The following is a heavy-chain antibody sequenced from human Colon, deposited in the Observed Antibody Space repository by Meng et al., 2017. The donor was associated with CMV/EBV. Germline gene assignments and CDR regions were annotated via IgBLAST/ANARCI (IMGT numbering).Heavy chain of an antibody. V-gene: IGHV3-74*01. CDR2: ISTDGVST. Sequence: GGSLRLSCTASGFTFSNYWMHWVRQVPGKGLEWVSRISTDGVSTSYAGSVAGRFIISRDNAKNTLYLQMTSLRAEDTAVYYCARVFDYWTGYYWGWGQGTLVTVSS. D-gene: IGHD3/OR15-3a*01. CDR1: GFTFSNYW. CDR3: ARVFDYWTGYYWG. J-gene: IGHJ4*02.